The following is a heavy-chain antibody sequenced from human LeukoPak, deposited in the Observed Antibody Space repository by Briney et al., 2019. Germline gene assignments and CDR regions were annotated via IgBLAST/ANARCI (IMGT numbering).Heavy chain of an antibody. V-gene: IGHV4-34*01. J-gene: IGHJ4*02. CDR2: INHSGST. Sequence: SETLSLTCAVYVGSFSGYYWSWIRQPPGKGLEWIGEINHSGSTNYNPSLKSRVTISVDTSKNQFSLKLSSVTAADTAVYYCARAGKVELGFDYWGQGTLVTVSS. CDR3: ARAGKVELGFDY. D-gene: IGHD1-26*01. CDR1: VGSFSGYY.